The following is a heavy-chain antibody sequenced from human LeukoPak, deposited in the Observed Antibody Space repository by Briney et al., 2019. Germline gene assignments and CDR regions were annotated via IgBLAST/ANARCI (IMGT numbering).Heavy chain of an antibody. CDR1: GYTFTGYY. CDR3: ARPNYSSTSCLNRWFDP. Sequence: ASVKVSCKASGYTFTGYYMHWVRQAPGQGLEWMGWINPNSGGTNYAQKFQGRVTITADESTSTAYMELSSLRSEDTAVYYCARPNYSSTSCLNRWFDPWGQGTLVTVSS. CDR2: INPNSGGT. D-gene: IGHD2-2*01. J-gene: IGHJ5*02. V-gene: IGHV1-2*02.